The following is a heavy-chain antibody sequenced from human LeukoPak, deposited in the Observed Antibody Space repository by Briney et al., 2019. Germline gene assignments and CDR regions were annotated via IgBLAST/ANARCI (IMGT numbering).Heavy chain of an antibody. J-gene: IGHJ1*01. CDR1: GGSISSSSYY. V-gene: IGHV4-39*07. Sequence: SETLSLTCTVSGGSISSSSYYWGWIRQPPGKGLEWIGSIYYSGSTYYNPSLKSRVTISVDTSKNQFSLKLSSVTAADTAVYYCASVIAAAGTVYFQHWGQGTLVTVSS. CDR2: IYYSGST. CDR3: ASVIAAAGTVYFQH. D-gene: IGHD6-13*01.